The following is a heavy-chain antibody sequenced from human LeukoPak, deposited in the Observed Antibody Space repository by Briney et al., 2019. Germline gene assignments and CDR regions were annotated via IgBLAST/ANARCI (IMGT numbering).Heavy chain of an antibody. CDR2: ISGSADST. D-gene: IGHD2-15*01. Sequence: LGGSLRLSCAASGFTFSTYAMTWVRQAPGKGLEWVSSISGSADSTYYADSVKGRFTFSRDNSKNTLYLQMNSLRVDDTALYYCARSLGGGTGWFDPWGQGTLVTVSS. V-gene: IGHV3-23*01. CDR1: GFTFSTYA. J-gene: IGHJ5*02. CDR3: ARSLGGGTGWFDP.